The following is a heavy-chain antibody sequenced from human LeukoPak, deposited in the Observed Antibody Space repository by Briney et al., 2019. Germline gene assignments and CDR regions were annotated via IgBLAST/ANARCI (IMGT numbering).Heavy chain of an antibody. J-gene: IGHJ4*02. D-gene: IGHD5-18*01. CDR2: INHSGST. CDR1: GGSFSGYY. Sequence: SETLSLTCAVYGGSFSGYYWSWIRQPPGKGLEWIGEINHSGSTNYNPSLKSRVTISVDTSKNQFSQKLSSVTAADAAVYYCARGPSVDTAMVPYFDYWGQGTLVTVSS. V-gene: IGHV4-34*01. CDR3: ARGPSVDTAMVPYFDY.